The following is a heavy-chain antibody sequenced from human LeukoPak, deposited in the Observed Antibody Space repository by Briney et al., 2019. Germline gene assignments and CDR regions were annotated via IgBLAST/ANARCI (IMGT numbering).Heavy chain of an antibody. CDR2: INHSGST. J-gene: IGHJ6*03. CDR1: GGPFGGCY. V-gene: IGHV4-34*01. D-gene: IGHD3-10*01. Sequence: PSDTLTLTCAVYGGPFGGCYWSWIRQPPGKGLEWIGEINHSGSTNYNPSLKSRVTISVDTSKNQFSLKLSSVTAADTAVYYCARGRYYYGSGSYVKYYYYYMDVWGKGTTVTVSS. CDR3: ARGRYYYGSGSYVKYYYYYMDV.